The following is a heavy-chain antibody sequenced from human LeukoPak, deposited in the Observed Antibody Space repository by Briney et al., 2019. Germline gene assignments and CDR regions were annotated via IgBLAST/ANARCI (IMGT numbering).Heavy chain of an antibody. CDR1: GYTFSGYY. V-gene: IGHV1-2*02. Sequence: ASVKVSCKASGYTFSGYYMHWVRQAPGQGLEWMGWINPKSGGTNYAQKFQGRVAMTRDTSISTAYMELSRLRFDDTAVYYCASGSSFDSSGRGFDYWGQGTLVTVSS. J-gene: IGHJ4*02. D-gene: IGHD3-22*01. CDR3: ASGSSFDSSGRGFDY. CDR2: INPKSGGT.